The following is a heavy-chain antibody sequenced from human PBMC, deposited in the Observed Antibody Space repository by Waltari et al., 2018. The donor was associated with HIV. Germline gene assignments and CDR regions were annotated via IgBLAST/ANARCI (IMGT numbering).Heavy chain of an antibody. D-gene: IGHD2-2*01. CDR2: ISHDGSNT. CDR3: ARDLISGIMPRSYYYGLDV. V-gene: IGHV3-30*09. J-gene: IGHJ6*02. Sequence: GLEWVALISHDGSNTYYADSVKGRFVISRDNSKNTLDLQMNSLTIEDTAVYYCARDLISGIMPRSYYYGLDVWGQGTTVTVSS.